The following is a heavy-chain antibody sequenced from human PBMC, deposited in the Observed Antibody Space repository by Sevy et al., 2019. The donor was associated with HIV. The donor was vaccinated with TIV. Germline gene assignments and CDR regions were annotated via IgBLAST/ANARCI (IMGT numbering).Heavy chain of an antibody. CDR1: GYTFTSYA. D-gene: IGHD2-2*01. CDR3: ASDIVVVPAAMDDYYYGMDV. J-gene: IGHJ6*02. CDR2: INAGNGNT. V-gene: IGHV1-3*01. Sequence: ASVKVSCKASGYTFTSYAMHWVRQAPGQRLEWMGWINAGNGNTKYAQKFQGRVTITRDTSASTAYMELSSLRSEDTAVYYCASDIVVVPAAMDDYYYGMDVWGQGTTVTVSS.